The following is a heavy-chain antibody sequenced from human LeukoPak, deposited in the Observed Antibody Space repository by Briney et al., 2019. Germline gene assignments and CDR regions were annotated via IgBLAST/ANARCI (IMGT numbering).Heavy chain of an antibody. CDR2: ISSSSSSYI. CDR1: GFTFSSYS. Sequence: PGGSLRLSCAASGFTFSSYSMNWVRQAPGKGLEWVSSISSSSSSYIYYADSVEGRFTISRDNAKNSLYLQMNSLRAEDTAVYYCAKFFTGEYVRAFDVWGQGTMVTVSS. J-gene: IGHJ3*01. V-gene: IGHV3-21*01. CDR3: AKFFTGEYVRAFDV. D-gene: IGHD3-10*02.